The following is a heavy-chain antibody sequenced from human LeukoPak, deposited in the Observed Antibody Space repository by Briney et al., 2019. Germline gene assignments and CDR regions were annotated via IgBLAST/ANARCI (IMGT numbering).Heavy chain of an antibody. CDR2: ISAYNGNT. CDR1: GYTFTSYG. J-gene: IGHJ5*02. V-gene: IGHV1-18*01. CDR3: ARDLYYDFWSGYVSPHWFDP. D-gene: IGHD3-3*01. Sequence: ASVKVSCKASGYTFTSYGISWVRQAPGQGLEWMGWISAYNGNTNYAQKLQGRVTMTTDTSTSTAYMELRSLRPDDTAVYYCARDLYYDFWSGYVSPHWFDPWGQGTLVTVSS.